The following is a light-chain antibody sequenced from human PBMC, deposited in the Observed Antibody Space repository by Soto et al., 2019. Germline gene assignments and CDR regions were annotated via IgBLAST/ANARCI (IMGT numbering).Light chain of an antibody. Sequence: GDRVTITCRAGHSVSSWLAWYQQKPGKAPKLLIYDASSLESGVPSRFSGSGSGTEFTLTISSLQPDDSATYYCQQYIGSPWTFGQGTKVDIK. V-gene: IGKV1-5*01. CDR3: QQYIGSPWT. J-gene: IGKJ1*01. CDR2: DAS. CDR1: HSVSSW.